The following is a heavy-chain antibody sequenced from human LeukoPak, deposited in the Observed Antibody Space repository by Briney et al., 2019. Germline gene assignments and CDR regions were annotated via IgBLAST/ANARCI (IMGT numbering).Heavy chain of an antibody. D-gene: IGHD1-20*01. J-gene: IGHJ4*02. CDR1: GYTFTSYW. V-gene: IGHV5-51*01. Sequence: GESLKISCKGSGYTFTSYWIGWVRPMPGKGLEWMGIIYPSDSDTTYSPSFQGQVTISADKSISTAYLQWSTLKASDTAMYYCARRIIGTSYFDYWGQGTLVTVSS. CDR3: ARRIIGTSYFDY. CDR2: IYPSDSDT.